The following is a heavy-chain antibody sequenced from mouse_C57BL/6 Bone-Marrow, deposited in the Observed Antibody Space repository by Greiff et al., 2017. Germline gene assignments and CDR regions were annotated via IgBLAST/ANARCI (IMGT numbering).Heavy chain of an antibody. J-gene: IGHJ1*03. CDR3: TTYYWYFDV. Sequence: EVKLQESGAELVRPGASVKLSCTASGFNIKDDYMHWVKQRPEQGLEGIGWIDPENGDTEYASKFQGKATITADTSSNTAYLQLSSLTSEDTAVYYCTTYYWYFDVWGTGTTVTVSS. V-gene: IGHV14-4*01. CDR1: GFNIKDDY. CDR2: IDPENGDT.